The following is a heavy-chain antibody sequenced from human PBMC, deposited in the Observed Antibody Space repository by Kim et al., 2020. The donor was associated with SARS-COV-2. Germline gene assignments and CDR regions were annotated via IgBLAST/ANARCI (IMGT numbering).Heavy chain of an antibody. D-gene: IGHD2-15*01. CDR1: GFTFSSNN. J-gene: IGHJ4*02. V-gene: IGHV3-21*01. Sequence: GGSLRLSCAASGFTFSSNNLNWVRQAPGKGLEWVSSISSTGNYIYYADSVKGRFTISRDNAKNSLYLQMNSLRAEDTAVCYCARARWTPNYYFDYWGQGTLVTVSS. CDR3: ARARWTPNYYFDY. CDR2: ISSTGNYI.